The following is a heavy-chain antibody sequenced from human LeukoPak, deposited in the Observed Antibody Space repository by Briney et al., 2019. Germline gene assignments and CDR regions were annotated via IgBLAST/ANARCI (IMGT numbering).Heavy chain of an antibody. Sequence: SGGSLRLSCAASGFTFSNAWVSWVRQAPGKGLEWVGRIKSKTDGKTTGYAAHVKCRFTISRDDSKNTLYLKMNSPKIEDTSVYYCTSGVSPDDTIGRDYWGQGTLVTVSS. CDR1: GFTFSNAW. CDR2: IKSKTDGKTT. V-gene: IGHV3-15*01. D-gene: IGHD3-22*01. J-gene: IGHJ4*02. CDR3: TSGVSPDDTIGRDY.